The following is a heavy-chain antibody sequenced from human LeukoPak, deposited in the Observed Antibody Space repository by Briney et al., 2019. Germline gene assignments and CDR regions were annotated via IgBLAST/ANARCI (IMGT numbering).Heavy chain of an antibody. V-gene: IGHV4-34*01. CDR3: AREGNYSIDY. CDR2: INHSGST. Sequence: PSETLSLTCAVYGGSFSGYYWSWIRQPPGKGLEWIGEINHSGSTNYNPSLKSRVTISVDTSKNQFSLKLSSVTAADTAVYYCAREGNYSIDYWGQGTLVTVSS. CDR1: GGSFSGYY. D-gene: IGHD4-11*01. J-gene: IGHJ4*02.